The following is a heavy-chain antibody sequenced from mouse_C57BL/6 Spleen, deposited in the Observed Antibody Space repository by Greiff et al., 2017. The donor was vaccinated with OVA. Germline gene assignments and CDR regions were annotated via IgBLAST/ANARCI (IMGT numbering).Heavy chain of an antibody. D-gene: IGHD2-4*01. CDR2: INPSSGYT. Sequence: LKESGAELAKPGASVKLSCKASGYTFTSYWMHWVKQRPGQGLEWIGYINPSSGYTKYNQKFKAKASLTADKSSSTAYMQLSSLTYEDSAIYYCERLGGLRRFAWFAYWGKGTLVTVSA. CDR3: ERLGGLRRFAWFAY. CDR1: GYTFTSYW. J-gene: IGHJ3*01. V-gene: IGHV1-7*01.